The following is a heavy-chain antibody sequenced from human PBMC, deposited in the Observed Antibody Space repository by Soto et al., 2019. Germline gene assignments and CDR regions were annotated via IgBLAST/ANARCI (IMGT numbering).Heavy chain of an antibody. J-gene: IGHJ5*02. D-gene: IGHD3-3*01. CDR2: INHTGGT. CDR1: GGSVNGYY. CDR3: ATRITVFGLLIPQFDP. Sequence: PSETLSLTCAVYGGSVNGYYWNWIRQPPGNGLEWIGEINHTGGTHCNPSLKSRVTMSVDTSKNQFSLRLSSVTAADTAIYYCATRITVFGLLIPQFDPWGQGXQVTVSS. V-gene: IGHV4-34*01.